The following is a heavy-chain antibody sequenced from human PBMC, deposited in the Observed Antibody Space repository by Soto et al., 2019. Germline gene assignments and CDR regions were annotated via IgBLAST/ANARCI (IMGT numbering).Heavy chain of an antibody. D-gene: IGHD3-22*01. CDR2: ISWNSGTI. J-gene: IGHJ4*02. V-gene: IGHV3-9*01. Sequence: EVQLVESGGGLVQPGRSLRLSCAASGFSFDDYAMHWVRQAPGKGLEWVSGISWNSGTIGYADSVKGRFTISRDNAKNTLYLQMNSLRAEDTAVYYCAKDWGRYYYDSSGYYDYWGQGTLVTVSS. CDR3: AKDWGRYYYDSSGYYDY. CDR1: GFSFDDYA.